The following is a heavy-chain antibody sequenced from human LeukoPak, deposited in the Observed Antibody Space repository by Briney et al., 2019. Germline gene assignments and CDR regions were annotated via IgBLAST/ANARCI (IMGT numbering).Heavy chain of an antibody. J-gene: IGHJ5*02. V-gene: IGHV4-39*01. CDR2: IYYSGST. D-gene: IGHD5-18*01. CDR3: ARHWYSYGFFGWFDP. Sequence: SETLSLTCTVSGGSISSSSYYWGWIRQPPGKGLEWIGSIYYSGSTYYNPSLKSRVAISVDTSKNQFSLKLSSVTAADTAVYYCARHWYSYGFFGWFDPWGQGTLVTVSS. CDR1: GGSISSSSYY.